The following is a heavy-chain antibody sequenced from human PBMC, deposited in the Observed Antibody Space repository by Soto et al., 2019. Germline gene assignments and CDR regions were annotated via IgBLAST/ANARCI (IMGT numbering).Heavy chain of an antibody. CDR1: GGSVSGYY. J-gene: IGHJ4*02. D-gene: IGHD6-13*01. CDR3: ARGGKQHAQGVFKHQLDREANFDY. CDR2: INHSGST. Sequence: QVQLQQWGAGLLKPSSTLSLTCAVYGGSVSGYYWSWIRQPPGKGLEWSGEINHSGSTNSNPFLKSRGTIAVDTSKIQFSLKLSSVTAGDTAVYYCARGGKQHAQGVFKHQLDREANFDYWGQGPLVTVSS. V-gene: IGHV4-34*01.